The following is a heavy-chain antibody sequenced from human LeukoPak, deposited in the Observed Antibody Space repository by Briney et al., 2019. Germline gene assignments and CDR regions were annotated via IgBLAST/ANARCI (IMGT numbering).Heavy chain of an antibody. J-gene: IGHJ4*02. CDR2: IYSGGST. CDR3: AKGYNYAYEY. D-gene: IGHD5-18*01. V-gene: IGHV3-53*01. Sequence: GGSLRLSCAASGFTVSSSYMSWVRPAPGKGLEWVSLIYSGGSTYYAASVKGRFTISRDNSKNTLYLQMNSLRPEDTAVYYCAKGYNYAYEYWGQGTLVTVSS. CDR1: GFTVSSSY.